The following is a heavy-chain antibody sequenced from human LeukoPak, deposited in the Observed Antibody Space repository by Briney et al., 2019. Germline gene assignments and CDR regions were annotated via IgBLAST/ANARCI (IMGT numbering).Heavy chain of an antibody. Sequence: PGGSLRLSCAASGFIFSNYGMSWVRQAPGKGLEWVSAISGSGGSTYYADSVKGRFTISRDNSKNTLYLQMNSLRAEDTAVYYCARSLVGAYGGIYYYYMDVWGKGTTVTISS. J-gene: IGHJ6*03. CDR1: GFIFSNYG. CDR3: ARSLVGAYGGIYYYYMDV. CDR2: ISGSGGST. D-gene: IGHD1-26*01. V-gene: IGHV3-23*01.